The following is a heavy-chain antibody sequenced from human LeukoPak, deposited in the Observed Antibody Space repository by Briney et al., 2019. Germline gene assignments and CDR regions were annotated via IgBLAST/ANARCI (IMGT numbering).Heavy chain of an antibody. CDR3: ARGVLELERRGGGPYYYMDV. Sequence: GASVKVSCKASGGTFSSYAISWVRQAPGQGLEWMGGIIPIFGTANYAQKFQGRVTITTDESTSTAYMELSSLRSEDTAVYYCARGVLELERRGGGPYYYMDVWGKGTTVTVSS. CDR2: IIPIFGTA. D-gene: IGHD1-1*01. CDR1: GGTFSSYA. J-gene: IGHJ6*03. V-gene: IGHV1-69*05.